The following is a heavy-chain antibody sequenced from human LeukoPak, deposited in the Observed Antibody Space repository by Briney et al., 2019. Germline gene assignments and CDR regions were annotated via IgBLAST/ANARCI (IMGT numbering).Heavy chain of an antibody. V-gene: IGHV3-7*03. D-gene: IGHD3-3*01. CDR1: GFTFSSYW. CDR2: IKQDGSEK. Sequence: PGGSLRLSCAASGFTFSSYWMSWVRQAPGKGLEWVANIKQDGSEKYYVDSVKGRFTISRDNAKNSLYLQMNSLRAEDTAVYYCAREGITIFGEHFDYWGQGTLVTVSS. J-gene: IGHJ4*02. CDR3: AREGITIFGEHFDY.